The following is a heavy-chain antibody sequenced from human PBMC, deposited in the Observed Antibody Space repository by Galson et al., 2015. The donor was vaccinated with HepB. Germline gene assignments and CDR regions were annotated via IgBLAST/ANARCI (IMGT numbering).Heavy chain of an antibody. D-gene: IGHD3-9*01. CDR3: ASASDILTDFSRGTYFDY. J-gene: IGHJ4*01. Sequence: PALVKPTQTLTLTCTFSGFSLRTNGVGVGWIRQPPGKALEWLALMYWDDDHRFSPSLKNRLTITKDTSKNQVVLTMTKVDPLDTATYFCASASDILTDFSRGTYFDYWGQGTLVTVSS. CDR1: GFSLRTNGVG. CDR2: MYWDDDH. V-gene: IGHV2-5*02.